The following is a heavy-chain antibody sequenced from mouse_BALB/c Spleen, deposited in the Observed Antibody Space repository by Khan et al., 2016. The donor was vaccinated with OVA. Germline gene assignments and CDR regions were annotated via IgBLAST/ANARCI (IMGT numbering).Heavy chain of an antibody. CDR2: IWRSGNT. V-gene: IGHV2-5*01. Sequence: QVQLQQPGPGLVQPSQSLSITCTVSGFSLTNYGVHWVRQSPRKGLEWLGVIWRSGNTDYNAAFMSRLSITKDNSKSQVFFKMNTLQPDDTAIYYCTIGHYSYIWYFAVWGAGTPVTVSS. J-gene: IGHJ1*01. CDR3: TIGHYSYIWYFAV. CDR1: GFSLTNYG. D-gene: IGHD1-1*01.